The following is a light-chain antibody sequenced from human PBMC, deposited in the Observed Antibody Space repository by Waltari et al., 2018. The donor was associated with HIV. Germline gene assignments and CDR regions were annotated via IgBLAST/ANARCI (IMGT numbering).Light chain of an antibody. CDR3: QQRYSTREFT. CDR1: QSISNY. J-gene: IGKJ3*01. V-gene: IGKV1-39*01. Sequence: DIQMTQSPSSLSASVGDRVTITCRASQSISNYLNWYQQKPGKAPKLLIYAASSLQSGVPSRFSGSGSKTDFTLTISSLQPEDFATYYCQQRYSTREFTFGPGTKVDIK. CDR2: AAS.